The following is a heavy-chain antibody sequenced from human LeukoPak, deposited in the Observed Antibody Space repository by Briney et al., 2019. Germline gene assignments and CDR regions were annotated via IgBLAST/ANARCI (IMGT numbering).Heavy chain of an antibody. CDR3: GGSENNWFDP. CDR2: INHSGST. V-gene: IGHV4-34*01. Sequence: PSETLSLTCAVYGGSFSGYYWSWIRQPPGKGLEWIGEINHSGSTNYNPSLKSRVTISVDTSKNQFSLKLSSVTAADTAVYYCGGSENNWFDPWGQGTLVTVSS. J-gene: IGHJ5*02. CDR1: GGSFSGYY.